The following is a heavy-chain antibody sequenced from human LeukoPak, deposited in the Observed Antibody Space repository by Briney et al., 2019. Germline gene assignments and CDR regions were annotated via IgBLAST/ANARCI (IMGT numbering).Heavy chain of an antibody. Sequence: SETLSLTCTVSGGSISCSSYYWGGIREPPGKGLEWIGGIYYSGSTYYTPSLKSRDTICVDTSKNHYSPKLRSATAADTAVYYCARLRRTGYSYAHPDYFDYWGQGTLVTVSS. D-gene: IGHD5-18*01. CDR3: ARLRRTGYSYAHPDYFDY. CDR1: GGSISCSSYY. CDR2: IYYSGST. V-gene: IGHV4-39*02. J-gene: IGHJ4*02.